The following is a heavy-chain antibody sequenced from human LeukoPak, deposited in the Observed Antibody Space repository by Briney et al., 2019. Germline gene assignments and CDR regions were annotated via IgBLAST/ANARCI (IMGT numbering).Heavy chain of an antibody. V-gene: IGHV4-61*08. J-gene: IGHJ6*02. CDR3: ARELGATVVNYGMDV. Sequence: SETLSLTCTVSGGSISSGGYYWSWIRQPPGKGLEWIGYIHYSGSTNYNPSLKSRVTISVDTSKNQLSLKLTSMTAADTAVYYCARELGATVVNYGMDVWGQGTTVTVSS. D-gene: IGHD4-23*01. CDR2: IHYSGST. CDR1: GGSISSGGYY.